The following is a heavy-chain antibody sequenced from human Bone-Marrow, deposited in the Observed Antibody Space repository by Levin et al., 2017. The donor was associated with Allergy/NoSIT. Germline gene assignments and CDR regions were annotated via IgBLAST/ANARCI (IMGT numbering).Heavy chain of an antibody. Sequence: GGSLRLSCAASGFTISTNYMSWVRQVPGKGLEWVSIIHSGGRKNYADSVKGRFTISRDNYTNTLYLQMNSLRGEDTAIYYCARDDVVGTNHWGQGTPVIFSS. CDR3: ARDDVVGTNH. CDR1: GFTISTNY. CDR2: IHSGGRK. D-gene: IGHD5-12*01. V-gene: IGHV3-66*01. J-gene: IGHJ4*02.